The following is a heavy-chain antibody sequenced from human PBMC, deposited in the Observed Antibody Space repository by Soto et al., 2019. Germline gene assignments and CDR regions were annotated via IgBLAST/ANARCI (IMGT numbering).Heavy chain of an antibody. CDR1: GFTFDDYA. CDR3: AKIGGRFDFDW. Sequence: PGGSLRLSCAASGFTFDDYAMHWVRQAPGKGLEWVSGISWSGDSTGYAESVKGRFTISRDNAKNALYLQMNSLRPVDAALYDCAKIGGRFDFDWWGQGTLVTVSS. J-gene: IGHJ4*02. V-gene: IGHV3-9*01. D-gene: IGHD2-15*01. CDR2: ISWSGDST.